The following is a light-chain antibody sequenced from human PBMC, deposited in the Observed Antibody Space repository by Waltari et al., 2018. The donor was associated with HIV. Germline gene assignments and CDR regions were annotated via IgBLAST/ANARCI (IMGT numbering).Light chain of an antibody. J-gene: IGLJ2*01. CDR3: SSYTNTDILL. V-gene: IGLV2-14*01. Sequence: QSALTQPASVSGSPGQSITISCTGANTDIGLYNLVSWYRQHPDKAPQLVIYGFNTRPSGVSDRFSGSKSGNTASLTISSLQAEDEADYYCSSYTNTDILLFGGGTKLTVL. CDR1: NTDIGLYNL. CDR2: GFN.